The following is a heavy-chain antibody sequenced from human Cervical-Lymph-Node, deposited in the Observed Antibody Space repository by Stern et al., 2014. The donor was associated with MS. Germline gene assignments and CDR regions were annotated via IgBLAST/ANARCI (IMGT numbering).Heavy chain of an antibody. Sequence: EVQLVESGGGLVQPGESLRLSCAASGFTFSGYWISWVRQAPGKGLEWVASLGLDGNDKYYADSVQGRFTISRDNAKNSLYLQMNNLRAEDTAVYYCTGDNLWGRDYWGQGTLVTVSS. D-gene: IGHD7-27*01. CDR3: TGDNLWGRDY. V-gene: IGHV3-7*01. CDR1: GFTFSGYW. J-gene: IGHJ4*02. CDR2: LGLDGNDK.